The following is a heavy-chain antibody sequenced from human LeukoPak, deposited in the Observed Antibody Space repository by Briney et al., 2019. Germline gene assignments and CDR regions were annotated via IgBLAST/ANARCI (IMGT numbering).Heavy chain of an antibody. J-gene: IGHJ3*02. Sequence: SETLSLTCAVYGGSFSGYYWSWIRQPPGKGLEWIGEINHSGSTNYNPSLKSRVTISVDTSKNQFSLKLSSVTAADTAVYYCARERFDSGRYYGNAFDIWGQGTMVTVSS. CDR2: INHSGST. D-gene: IGHD1-26*01. V-gene: IGHV4-34*01. CDR1: GGSFSGYY. CDR3: ARERFDSGRYYGNAFDI.